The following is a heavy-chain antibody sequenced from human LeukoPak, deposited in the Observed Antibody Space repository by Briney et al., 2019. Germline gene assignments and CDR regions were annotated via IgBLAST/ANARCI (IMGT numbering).Heavy chain of an antibody. CDR3: ARDLTPGLGLLYYYYYYGMDV. J-gene: IGHJ6*02. CDR1: GGSVSSGSYY. CDR2: IYYSGST. Sequence: SETLSLTCTVSGGSVSSGSYYWSWIRQPPGKGLEWIGYIYYSGSTNYNPSLKSRVTISVDTSKNQFSLKLSSVTAADTAVYYCARDLTPGLGLLYYYYYYGMDVWGQGTTVTVSS. V-gene: IGHV4-61*01. D-gene: IGHD2-15*01.